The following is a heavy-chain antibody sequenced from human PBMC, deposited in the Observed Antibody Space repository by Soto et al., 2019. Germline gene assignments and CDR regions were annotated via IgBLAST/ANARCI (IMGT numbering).Heavy chain of an antibody. CDR2: IYYSGRT. D-gene: IGHD1-7*01. Sequence: QLQLQESGPGLVKPSETLSLTCTVSGGSISSSSSYWDWIRQPPGKGLEWIGNIYYSGRTYYNPALKSRVTISVDTSKNQFSLKLSSVTAADTAVYYCARELELYNWFDPWGQGTLVTVSS. CDR1: GGSISSSSSY. J-gene: IGHJ5*02. CDR3: ARELELYNWFDP. V-gene: IGHV4-39*01.